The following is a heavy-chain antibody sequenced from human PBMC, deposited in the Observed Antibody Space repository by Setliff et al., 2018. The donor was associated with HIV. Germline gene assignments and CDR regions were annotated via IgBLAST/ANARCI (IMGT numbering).Heavy chain of an antibody. V-gene: IGHV1-18*01. D-gene: IGHD1-26*01. CDR1: GYTFTNYG. J-gene: IGHJ4*02. CDR3: ARDYGRRGWGLLPYYFDY. Sequence: ASVKVSCKASGYTFTNYGFSWVRQAPGQGLEWMGWISAYNGDTKYAQKLQGRVTMTTDTSTSTAHMELRSLRSDDTAVYYCARDYGRRGWGLLPYYFDYWGQGSLVTVSS. CDR2: ISAYNGDT.